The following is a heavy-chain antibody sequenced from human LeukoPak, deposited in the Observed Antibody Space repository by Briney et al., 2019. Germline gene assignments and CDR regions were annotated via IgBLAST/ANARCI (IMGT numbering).Heavy chain of an antibody. CDR1: GGSISSGNW. Sequence: SETLSLTCAVSGGSISSGNWWSWVRQPPGKGLEWIGEIYHSGSTNYNPSLKSRVTMSVDKSKTQFSLKLTSVTAADTAVYYCARVAVRGVFGSALWEYGMDVWGQGTTVTVSS. J-gene: IGHJ6*02. CDR3: ARVAVRGVFGSALWEYGMDV. D-gene: IGHD3-10*01. V-gene: IGHV4-4*02. CDR2: IYHSGST.